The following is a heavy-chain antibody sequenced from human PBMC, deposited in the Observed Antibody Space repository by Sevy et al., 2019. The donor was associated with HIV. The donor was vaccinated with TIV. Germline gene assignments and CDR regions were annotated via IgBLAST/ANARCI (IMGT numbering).Heavy chain of an antibody. CDR1: GFSFSAYW. J-gene: IGHJ4*02. V-gene: IGHV3-7*01. CDR2: IKPDGSGK. CDR3: AQETFGRFDS. Sequence: GGSLRLSCAASGFSFSAYWMNWVRQAPGKGLEWVANIKPDGSGKHYVDSAEGRITISRDNAKNSLYLQMNSLRVEDTAMYYCAQETFGRFDSWGQGTLVTVSS. D-gene: IGHD1-26*01.